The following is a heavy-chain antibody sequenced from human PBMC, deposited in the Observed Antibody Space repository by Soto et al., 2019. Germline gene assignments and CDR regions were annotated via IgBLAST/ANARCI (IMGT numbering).Heavy chain of an antibody. CDR1: GASISNYY. Sequence: PSETLSLTCTMSGASISNYYWNWIRQPPGKGLEWIGYIYHSGTTNYNPSLKSRVTISVDTSKNQFSLNLRSVTAADTAVYYCARAGCGGDICYSYYYYGMDVWSQGTTVTVSS. CDR3: ARAGCGGDICYSYYYYGMDV. J-gene: IGHJ6*02. CDR2: IYHSGTT. V-gene: IGHV4-59*01. D-gene: IGHD2-15*01.